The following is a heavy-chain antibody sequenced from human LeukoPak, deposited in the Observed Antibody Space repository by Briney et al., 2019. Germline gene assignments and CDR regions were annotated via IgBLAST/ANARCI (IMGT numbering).Heavy chain of an antibody. CDR2: IYYSGST. Sequence: PSETLSLTCTVSGGSVSSYYWSWIRQPPGKGLEWIGYIYYSGSTNYKPSLKSRVTISVDTPKNQSSLKLSSVTAADTAVYYCASTAIGWFGELLSYFQHWGQGTLVTVSS. D-gene: IGHD3-10*01. V-gene: IGHV4-59*02. CDR1: GGSVSSYY. J-gene: IGHJ1*01. CDR3: ASTAIGWFGELLSYFQH.